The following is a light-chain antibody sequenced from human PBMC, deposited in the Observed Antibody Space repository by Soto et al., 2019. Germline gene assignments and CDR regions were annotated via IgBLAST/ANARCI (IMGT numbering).Light chain of an antibody. Sequence: QSALTQPRSVSGSPGQSVTISCTGTSSDVGGYNYVSWYQQHPGKAPKLMIYDVTKRPSGVPDRFSGSKSGSTASLTTSGLQAEDEADYYCCSYAGSYTFLFGGGTKLTVL. CDR2: DVT. CDR1: SSDVGGYNY. J-gene: IGLJ2*01. V-gene: IGLV2-11*01. CDR3: CSYAGSYTFL.